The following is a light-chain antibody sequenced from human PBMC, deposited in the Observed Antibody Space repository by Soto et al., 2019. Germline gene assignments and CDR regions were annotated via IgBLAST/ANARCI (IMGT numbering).Light chain of an antibody. V-gene: IGLV2-14*01. CDR1: SSDVGGYDY. Sequence: QSALTQPASVSGSPGQSITISCTGTSSDVGGYDYVSWYQQHPGKAPKFMIYEVTNRPSGVSHRFSGSKSGNTASLTISGLQAEDEADYYCTSYTSSSTYVCGTGTKLTVL. J-gene: IGLJ1*01. CDR2: EVT. CDR3: TSYTSSSTYV.